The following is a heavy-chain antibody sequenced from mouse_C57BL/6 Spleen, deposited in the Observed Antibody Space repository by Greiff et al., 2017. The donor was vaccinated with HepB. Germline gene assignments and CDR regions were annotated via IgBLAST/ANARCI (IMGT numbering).Heavy chain of an antibody. J-gene: IGHJ4*01. CDR3: ARGSNWENYAMDY. CDR2: ISGGSSTI. D-gene: IGHD4-1*01. Sequence: EVQLVESGGGLVKPGGSLKLSCAASGFTFSDYGMHWVRQAPEKGLEWVAYISGGSSTIYYADTVKGRFTISRDNAKNTLFLQMTSLRSEDTAMYYCARGSNWENYAMDYWGQGTSVTVSS. V-gene: IGHV5-17*01. CDR1: GFTFSDYG.